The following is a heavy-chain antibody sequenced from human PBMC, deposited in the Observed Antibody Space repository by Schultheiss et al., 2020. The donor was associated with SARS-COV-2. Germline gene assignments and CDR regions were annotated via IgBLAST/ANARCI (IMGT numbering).Heavy chain of an antibody. J-gene: IGHJ6*02. D-gene: IGHD6-6*01. CDR2: INHSGST. Sequence: SETLSLTCAVYGGSFSGYYWSWIRQPPGKGLEWIGEINHSGSTNYNPSLKSRVTISVDTSKNQFSLKLSFVTAADTAVYYCARGGTLYSSSLYYYYGMDVWGQGTTVTVSS. CDR1: GGSFSGYY. CDR3: ARGGTLYSSSLYYYYGMDV. V-gene: IGHV4-34*01.